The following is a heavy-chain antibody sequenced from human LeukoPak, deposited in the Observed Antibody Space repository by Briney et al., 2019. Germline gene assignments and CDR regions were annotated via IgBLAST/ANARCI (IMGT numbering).Heavy chain of an antibody. CDR3: ARDAFMSVWQWLDNDY. D-gene: IGHD6-19*01. V-gene: IGHV3-7*01. CDR2: IKQDGSEK. CDR1: GFTFSSYW. Sequence: PGGSLRLPCAASGFTFSSYWMSWVRQAPGKGLEWVANIKQDGSEKYYVDSVKGRFTISRDNAKNSLYLQMNSLRAEDTAVYYCARDAFMSVWQWLDNDYWGQGTLVTVSS. J-gene: IGHJ4*02.